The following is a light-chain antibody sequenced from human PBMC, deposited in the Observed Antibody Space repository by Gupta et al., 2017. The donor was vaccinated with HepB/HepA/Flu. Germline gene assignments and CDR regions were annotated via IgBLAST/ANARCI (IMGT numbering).Light chain of an antibody. Sequence: SRAAGRTSYISCTGSTSNIGARYDVHWYQQLPGTAPKLLIYGNSNRPSGVPDRFSGSKSDTSASLAITGLQAEDEADYYCQSYDSSLSGYVFGTGTKVTVL. CDR3: QSYDSSLSGYV. V-gene: IGLV1-40*01. J-gene: IGLJ1*01. CDR2: GNS. CDR1: TSNIGARYD.